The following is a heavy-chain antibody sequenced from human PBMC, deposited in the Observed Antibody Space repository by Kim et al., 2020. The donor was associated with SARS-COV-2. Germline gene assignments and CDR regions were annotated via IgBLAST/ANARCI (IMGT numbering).Heavy chain of an antibody. CDR2: IYWDDDK. CDR3: AHTTTASYQGGAFDI. D-gene: IGHD1-26*01. V-gene: IGHV2-5*02. CDR1: GFSLTTSGVA. J-gene: IGHJ3*02. Sequence: SGPTLVNPTQTLTLTCTFSGFSLTTSGVAVGWIRQPPGKALECLALIYWDDDKRYSPSLKSRVTLSKDTSKNQVVLTLTNIDPVDTATYYCAHTTTASYQGGAFDIWGQGAMVTVSS.